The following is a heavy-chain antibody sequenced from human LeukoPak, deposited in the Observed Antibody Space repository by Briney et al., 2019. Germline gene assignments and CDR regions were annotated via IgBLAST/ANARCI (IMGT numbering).Heavy chain of an antibody. CDR3: ARELSAARPSLDY. J-gene: IGHJ4*02. V-gene: IGHV3-21*06. Sequence: PGGSLRLSCAASEVTFSTYTMTWVRQAPGKGLEWVSSISGSGNYIYYADSLKGRFTISRDNANNLLFLQMSSLRAEDTAVYYCARELSAARPSLDYWGQGTLVTVSS. CDR2: ISGSGNYI. D-gene: IGHD6-6*01. CDR1: EVTFSTYT.